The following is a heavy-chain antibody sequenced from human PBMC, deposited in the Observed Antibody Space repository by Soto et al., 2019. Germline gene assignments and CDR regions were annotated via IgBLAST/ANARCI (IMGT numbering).Heavy chain of an antibody. Sequence: DSVEVAREPSGPTFNSYGIRWVRQAPGQGLELMGWISAHNGNTTHAQKLQGRVTMTTDTSTSTAYMELRSLRSDDTAVYYCARVKGSGWLTGLDPWG. J-gene: IGHJ5*02. CDR1: GPTFNSYG. D-gene: IGHD6-19*01. CDR3: ARVKGSGWLTGLDP. CDR2: ISAHNGNT. V-gene: IGHV1-18*01.